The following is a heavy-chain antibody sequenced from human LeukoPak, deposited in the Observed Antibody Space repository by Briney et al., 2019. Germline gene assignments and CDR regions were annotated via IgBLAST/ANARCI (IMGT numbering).Heavy chain of an antibody. V-gene: IGHV1-69*06. D-gene: IGHD1-1*01. CDR3: ARAGGARYDDYFDY. CDR1: GGTFSSYA. J-gene: IGHJ4*02. Sequence: GASVKVSCKASGGTFSSYAISWVRQAPGQGLEWMGGIIPIFGTANYAQKFQGRVTITADKSTSTAYMELSSLRSEDTAVYYCARAGGARYDDYFDYWGQGTLVTVSS. CDR2: IIPIFGTA.